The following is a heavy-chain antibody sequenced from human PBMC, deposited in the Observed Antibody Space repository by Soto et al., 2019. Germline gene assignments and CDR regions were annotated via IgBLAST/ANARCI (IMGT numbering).Heavy chain of an antibody. CDR2: IYYSGST. J-gene: IGHJ4*02. D-gene: IGHD1-26*01. CDR1: GGSISSGGYY. V-gene: IGHV4-61*08. CDR3: ARQGAVGAAFDY. Sequence: SETLSLTCTVSGGSISSGGYYWSWLRQHPGKGLEWIGYIYYSGSTNYNPSLKSRVTISVDTSKNQFSLKLSSVTAADTAVYYCARQGAVGAAFDYWGQGTLVTVSS.